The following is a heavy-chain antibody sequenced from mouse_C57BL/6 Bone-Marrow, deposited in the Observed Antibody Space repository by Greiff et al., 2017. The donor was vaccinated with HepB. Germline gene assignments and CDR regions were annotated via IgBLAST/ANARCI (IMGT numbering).Heavy chain of an antibody. V-gene: IGHV1-50*01. CDR1: GYTFTSYW. CDR3: ARTYDPAMDY. D-gene: IGHD2-3*01. J-gene: IGHJ4*01. Sequence: QVQLQQPGAELVKPGASVKLSCKASGYTFTSYWMQWVKQRPGQGLEWIGEIDPSDSYTNYNQKFKGKATLTVDTSSSTAYMQLSSLTSEDSAVYYCARTYDPAMDYWGQGTSVTVSS. CDR2: IDPSDSYT.